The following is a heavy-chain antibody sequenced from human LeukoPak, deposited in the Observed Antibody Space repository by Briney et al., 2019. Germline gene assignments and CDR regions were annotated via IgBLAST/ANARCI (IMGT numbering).Heavy chain of an antibody. CDR2: IYPGDSDT. CDR3: ARSPNCTNGVCFYYGMDV. J-gene: IGHJ6*02. V-gene: IGHV5-51*01. CDR1: GYSFTSYW. D-gene: IGHD2-8*01. Sequence: GESLKISCKGSGYSFTSYWIGWVRQMPGKGLEWMGIIYPGDSDTRYSPSFQGQVTISADKSISTAYLQWSSLKASDTAMYHCARSPNCTNGVCFYYGMDVWGQGTTVTVSS.